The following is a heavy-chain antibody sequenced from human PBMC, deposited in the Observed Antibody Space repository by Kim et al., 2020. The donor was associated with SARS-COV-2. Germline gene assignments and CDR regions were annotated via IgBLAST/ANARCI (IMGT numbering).Heavy chain of an antibody. CDR1: GGSISSGDYY. CDR2: IYYSGST. Sequence: SETLSLTCTVSGGSISSGDYYWSWIRQPPGKGLEWIGYIYYSGSTYYNPSLKSRVTISVDTSKNQFSLKLSSVTAADTAVYYCARVGGSGSYHNWFDPWGQGTLVTVSS. D-gene: IGHD3-10*01. V-gene: IGHV4-30-4*01. J-gene: IGHJ5*02. CDR3: ARVGGSGSYHNWFDP.